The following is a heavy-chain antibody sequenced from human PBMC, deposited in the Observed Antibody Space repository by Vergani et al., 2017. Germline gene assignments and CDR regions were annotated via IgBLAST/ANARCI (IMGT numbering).Heavy chain of an antibody. CDR1: GFTFSSYG. CDR3: AKGGYCSSTSCYWNYYMDV. D-gene: IGHD2-2*01. Sequence: QVQLVESGGGVVQPGRSLRLSCAASGFTFSSYGMHWVRQAPGKGLEWVAVISYDGSNKYYADSVKGRFTISRDNSKNTLYLQMNSLRAEDTAVYYCAKGGYCSSTSCYWNYYMDVWGKGTTVTVSS. J-gene: IGHJ6*03. CDR2: ISYDGSNK. V-gene: IGHV3-30*18.